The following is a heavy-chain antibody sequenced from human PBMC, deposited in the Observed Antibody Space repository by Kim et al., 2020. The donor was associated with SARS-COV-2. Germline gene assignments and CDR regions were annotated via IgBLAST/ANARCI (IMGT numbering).Heavy chain of an antibody. CDR3: ARGGSGTYFNYFDY. D-gene: IGHD1-26*01. J-gene: IGHJ4*02. Sequence: SQKFQCRVTITRDTSANTAYMELSSLTSEDTAVYFCARGGSGTYFNYFDYWGQGTRVTVSS. V-gene: IGHV1-3*01.